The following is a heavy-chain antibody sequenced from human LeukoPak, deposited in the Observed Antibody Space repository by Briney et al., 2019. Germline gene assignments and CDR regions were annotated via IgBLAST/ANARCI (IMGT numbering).Heavy chain of an antibody. CDR2: ISYDGSNK. CDR1: GFTFSSYA. CDR3: ARPIVGGAGDGVDY. J-gene: IGHJ4*02. V-gene: IGHV3-30-3*01. Sequence: GRSLRLSCAASGFTFSSYAMHWVRQAPGKGLEWVAVISYDGSNKYYADSVKGRFTISRDNSKNTLYLQMNSLRAEDTAVYYCARPIVGGAGDGVDYWGQGTLVTVSS. D-gene: IGHD3-3*01.